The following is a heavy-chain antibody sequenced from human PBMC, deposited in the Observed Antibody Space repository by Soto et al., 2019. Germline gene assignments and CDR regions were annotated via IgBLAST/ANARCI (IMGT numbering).Heavy chain of an antibody. J-gene: IGHJ3*02. D-gene: IGHD2-2*01. CDR2: IYYSGST. Sequence: SETLSLTCTVSGGSISTYYWSWIRQPPGKGLEWIGLIYYSGSTTYNPSLKSRVTISVDTSKNQFSLKLSSVTAADTAVYYCAGASTWQPGAFDIWGQGTTVTVSS. CDR3: AGASTWQPGAFDI. V-gene: IGHV4-59*12. CDR1: GGSISTYY.